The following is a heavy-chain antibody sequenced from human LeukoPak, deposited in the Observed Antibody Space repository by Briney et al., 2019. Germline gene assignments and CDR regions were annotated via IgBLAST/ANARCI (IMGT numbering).Heavy chain of an antibody. CDR2: IYYSGST. Sequence: PSETLSLTCAVSGGSISSGGYSWSWIRQPPGKGLEWIGYIYYSGSTYYNPSLKSRVTISVDTSKNQFSLKLSSVTAADTAVYYCARGGGYDLFDYWGQGTLVTVSS. V-gene: IGHV4-30-4*07. CDR3: ARGGGYDLFDY. J-gene: IGHJ4*02. CDR1: GGSISSGGYS. D-gene: IGHD5-12*01.